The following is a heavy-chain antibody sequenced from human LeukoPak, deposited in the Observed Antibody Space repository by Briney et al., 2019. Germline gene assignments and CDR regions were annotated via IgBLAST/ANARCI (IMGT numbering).Heavy chain of an antibody. Sequence: SETLSLTCAVYGGSFSGYYWSWIRQPPGKGLEWIGEINHSGSTYYSPSLKSRVTMSVDTSKNQFSLKLSSVTATDTAVYYCARLVEMATIPPYVDYWGQGTLVTVSS. CDR1: GGSFSGYY. V-gene: IGHV4-34*01. D-gene: IGHD5-24*01. CDR2: INHSGST. CDR3: ARLVEMATIPPYVDY. J-gene: IGHJ4*02.